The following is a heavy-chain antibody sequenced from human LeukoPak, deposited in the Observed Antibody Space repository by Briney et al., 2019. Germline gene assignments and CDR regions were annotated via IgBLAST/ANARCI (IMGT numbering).Heavy chain of an antibody. CDR3: TSSVLLWFGELRSFDY. D-gene: IGHD3-10*01. V-gene: IGHV3-49*04. J-gene: IGHJ4*02. CDR2: IRSKAYGGTT. Sequence: PGGSLRLSCTASGFTFGDYAMSWVRQAPGKGLEWVGFIRSKAYGGTTEYAASVKGRFTISRDDSKSIAYLQMNSLKTEDTAVYYCTSSVLLWFGELRSFDYWGQGTLVTVSS. CDR1: GFTFGDYA.